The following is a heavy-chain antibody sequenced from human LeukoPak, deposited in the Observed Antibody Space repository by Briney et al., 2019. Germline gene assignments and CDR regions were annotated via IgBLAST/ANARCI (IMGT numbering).Heavy chain of an antibody. D-gene: IGHD2-15*01. CDR2: VDHTGST. Sequence: SETLSLTCSVSDDSITMYYWTWIRQPPGKGLEWIGYVDHTGSTNFNPSLNGRVSISRDTTKNLFSLRLRSVTAADTAVYFCARTYCSGGSCYSGFWFDPWGQGTLVTVSS. J-gene: IGHJ5*02. CDR1: DDSITMYY. V-gene: IGHV4-59*01. CDR3: ARTYCSGGSCYSGFWFDP.